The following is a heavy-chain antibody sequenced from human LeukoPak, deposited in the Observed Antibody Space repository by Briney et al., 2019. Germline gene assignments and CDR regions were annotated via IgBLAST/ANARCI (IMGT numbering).Heavy chain of an antibody. CDR2: ISGSGGST. Sequence: GGSLRLSCAASGFTFSSYAMSWVRQAPGKGLEWVSSISGSGGSTYYADSVKGRFTISRDNSKNTLYLQMNSLRGEDTAVYYCAHVESMTGLKLGSWGQGTLVTVSS. CDR1: GFTFSSYA. J-gene: IGHJ5*02. CDR3: AHVESMTGLKLGS. V-gene: IGHV3-23*01. D-gene: IGHD1-20*01.